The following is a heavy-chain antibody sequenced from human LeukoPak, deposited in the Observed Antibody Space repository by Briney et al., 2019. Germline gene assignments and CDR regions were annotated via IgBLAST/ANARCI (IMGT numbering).Heavy chain of an antibody. CDR3: ARDVRSNLLGY. Sequence: GASVKISCKASGGTFSSYTISWVRQAPGQGLEWMGRIIPILGIANYAQEFQGRVTITADKSTSTAYMELSSLRSEDTAMYYCARDVRSNLLGYWGQGTLVTVSS. CDR1: GGTFSSYT. J-gene: IGHJ4*02. V-gene: IGHV1-69*04. CDR2: IIPILGIA. D-gene: IGHD3-16*01.